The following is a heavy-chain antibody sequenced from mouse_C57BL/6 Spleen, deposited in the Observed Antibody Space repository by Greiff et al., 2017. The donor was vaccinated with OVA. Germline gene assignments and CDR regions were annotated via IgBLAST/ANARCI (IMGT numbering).Heavy chain of an antibody. V-gene: IGHV1-81*01. CDR2: IYPRSGNT. CDR3: ARCELGRPLDY. Sequence: VQLQESGAELARPGASVKLSCKASGYTFTSYGISWVKQRTGQGLEWIGEIYPRSGNTYYNEKFKGKATLTADKSSSTAYMELRSLTSEDSAVYFCARCELGRPLDYWGQGTTLTVSS. D-gene: IGHD4-1*01. J-gene: IGHJ2*01. CDR1: GYTFTSYG.